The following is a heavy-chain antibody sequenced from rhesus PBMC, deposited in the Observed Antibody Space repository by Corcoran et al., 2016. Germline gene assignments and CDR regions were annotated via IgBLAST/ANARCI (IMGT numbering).Heavy chain of an antibody. V-gene: IGHV4-76*01. Sequence: QVQLQESGPGVVKPSETLSLTCAVSGGSISSGYDGSWIRQPPGKGLEWIGEIYGRTERPTYNPSHQTRVTISKDASQTQFSLKLSSVTAADTAVYYCARDRPAAAIFDYWGQGVLVTVSS. CDR2: IYGRTERP. CDR3: ARDRPAAAIFDY. D-gene: IGHD2-27*01. CDR1: GGSISSGYD. J-gene: IGHJ4*01.